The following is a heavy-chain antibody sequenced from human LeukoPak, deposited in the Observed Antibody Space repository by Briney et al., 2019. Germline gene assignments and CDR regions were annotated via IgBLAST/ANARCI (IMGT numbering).Heavy chain of an antibody. CDR2: MNPNSGNT. Sequence: ASVKVSCKASGYTFTSYGISWVRQAPGQGLEWMGWMNPNSGNTGYAQKFQGRVTMTRNTSISTAYMELSSLRSEDTAVYYCARMDSGWYGNWFDPWGQGTLVTVSS. CDR3: ARMDSGWYGNWFDP. D-gene: IGHD6-19*01. V-gene: IGHV1-8*02. CDR1: GYTFTSYG. J-gene: IGHJ5*02.